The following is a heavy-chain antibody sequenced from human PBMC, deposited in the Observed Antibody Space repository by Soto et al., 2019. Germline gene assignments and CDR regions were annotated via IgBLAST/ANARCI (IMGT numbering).Heavy chain of an antibody. Sequence: VQLVQSGAEVKKPGASVKVSCKASGYTFTSYGISWVRQAPGQGLEWMGWISPYDGDTNYAQRLRGRVTMTADTATGPADMELRSLRSEDTAVYYCARDSRYNSGRWGWDYFDDWGQGSLVTV. V-gene: IGHV1-18*01. J-gene: IGHJ4*02. CDR2: ISPYDGDT. CDR3: ARDSRYNSGRWGWDYFDD. CDR1: GYTFTSYG. D-gene: IGHD6-19*01.